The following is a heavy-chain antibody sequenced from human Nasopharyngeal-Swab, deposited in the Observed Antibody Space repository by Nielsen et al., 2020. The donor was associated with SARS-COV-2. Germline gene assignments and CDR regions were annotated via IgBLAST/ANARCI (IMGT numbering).Heavy chain of an antibody. V-gene: IGHV4-38-2*01. J-gene: IGHJ6*03. CDR1: GYSISSDNY. CDR3: GRHGAGTGGNRVYYYYYVNV. Sequence: GSLRLSCAVSGYSISSDNYWAWIRQSSGKGLEWIGSVYHSGSTYYNPSLKSRATISVDASNNQFPLKLTSVTAADTAVYYCGRHGAGTGGNRVYYYYYVNVWGKGTTVTVSS. D-gene: IGHD1-1*01. CDR2: VYHSGST.